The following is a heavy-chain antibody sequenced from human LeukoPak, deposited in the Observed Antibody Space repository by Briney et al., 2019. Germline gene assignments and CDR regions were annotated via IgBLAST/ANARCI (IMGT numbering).Heavy chain of an antibody. Sequence: ASVKVSCKASGYTFTSYDINWVRQATGQGLEWMGWMNPNSGNTGYAQKFQGRVTMTSNTSISTAYMELSSLRSEDTAVYYCARAIRITFGGVIWYYFDYWGQGTLVTVSS. D-gene: IGHD3-16*01. CDR1: GYTFTSYD. J-gene: IGHJ4*02. CDR3: ARAIRITFGGVIWYYFDY. CDR2: MNPNSGNT. V-gene: IGHV1-8*01.